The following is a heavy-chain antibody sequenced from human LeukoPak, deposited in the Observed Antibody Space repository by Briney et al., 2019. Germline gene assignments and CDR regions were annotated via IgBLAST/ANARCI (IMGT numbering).Heavy chain of an antibody. V-gene: IGHV4-61*02. Sequence: SQTLSLTCTVSGVSISSGSYYWSWIRQPAGKGLEWIGRIYTSGLTNYNPSLMSRVTRQFDTPKNQSSLKLSSVTAADTGVYYCAREARDDYVWGSYRKFDYWGQGTLVTVSS. CDR2: IYTSGLT. D-gene: IGHD3-16*02. CDR1: GVSISSGSYY. CDR3: AREARDDYVWGSYRKFDY. J-gene: IGHJ4*02.